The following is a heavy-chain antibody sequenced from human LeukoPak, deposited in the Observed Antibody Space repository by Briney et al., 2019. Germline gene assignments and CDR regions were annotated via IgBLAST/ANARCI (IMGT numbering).Heavy chain of an antibody. CDR2: INHSGST. J-gene: IGHJ6*02. D-gene: IGHD1-14*01. CDR3: ARGLEPVYYYGMDV. V-gene: IGHV4-31*03. Sequence: PSQTLSLTCTVSGGSISSGGYYWSWIRQPPGKGLEWIGEINHSGSTNYNPSLKSRVTISVDTSKNQFSLKLSSVTAADTAVYYCARGLEPVYYYGMDVWGQGTTVTVSS. CDR1: GGSISSGGYY.